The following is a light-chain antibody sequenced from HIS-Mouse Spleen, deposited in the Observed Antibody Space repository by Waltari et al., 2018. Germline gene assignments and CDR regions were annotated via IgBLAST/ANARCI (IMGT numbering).Light chain of an antibody. J-gene: IGLJ2*01. V-gene: IGLV2-23*03. Sequence: QSALTQPASVSGSPGQSITIPCPGTRSDVGRYNLVSWYQQHPGKAPKLMIYEGSKRPSGVSNRFSGSKSGNTASLTISGLQAEDEADYYCCSYAGSSTFEVFGGGTKLTVL. CDR3: CSYAGSSTFEV. CDR1: RSDVGRYNL. CDR2: EGS.